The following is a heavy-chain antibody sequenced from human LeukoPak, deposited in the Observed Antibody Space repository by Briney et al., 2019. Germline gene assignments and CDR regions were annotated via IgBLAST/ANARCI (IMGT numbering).Heavy chain of an antibody. CDR2: IYYSGST. CDR1: GGSISSYY. D-gene: IGHD1-20*01. CDR3: ARGRNWNDSCFDY. V-gene: IGHV4-59*01. J-gene: IGHJ4*02. Sequence: SETLSLTCTVSGGSISSYYWSWIRQPPGKGLEWIGYIYYSGSTNYNPSLKSRITISVDTSKNQFSLKLSSVTAADTAVYYCARGRNWNDSCFDYWGQGTLVTVSS.